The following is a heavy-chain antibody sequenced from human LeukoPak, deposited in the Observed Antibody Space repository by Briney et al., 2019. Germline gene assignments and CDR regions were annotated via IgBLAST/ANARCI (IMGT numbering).Heavy chain of an antibody. V-gene: IGHV3-7*03. J-gene: IGHJ4*02. CDR1: GFTFSNYW. CDR2: INQSASEI. Sequence: GGSLRLSCAASGFTFSNYWMSWVRQAPGKGLEWVANINQSASEIYYVDSVKGRFTISRDNAKNSLYLQMNSLRAEDTAVYYCARGGYHIDYWGQGTLVTVSS. CDR3: ARGGYHIDY. D-gene: IGHD2-2*01.